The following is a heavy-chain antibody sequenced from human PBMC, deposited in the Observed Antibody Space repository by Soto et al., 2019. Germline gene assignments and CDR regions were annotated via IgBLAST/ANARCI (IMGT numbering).Heavy chain of an antibody. J-gene: IGHJ4*02. CDR1: GFTFSRYS. V-gene: IGHV3-21*01. D-gene: IGHD3-22*01. CDR3: ESATTYYYYSSGYY. CDR2: ISSSSSYI. Sequence: GSGGLSCAASGFTFSRYSMNWVRRAPGKGLELVSSISSSSSYIYYADSVKGRFTISIDNAKNSLYPQMNCMRAEDTAVYYCESATTYYYYSSGYYWGQGTLVTVSS.